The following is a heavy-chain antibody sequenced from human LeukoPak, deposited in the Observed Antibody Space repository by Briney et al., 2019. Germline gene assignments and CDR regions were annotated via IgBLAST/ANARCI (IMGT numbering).Heavy chain of an antibody. CDR1: GGSISSGSYY. J-gene: IGHJ4*02. D-gene: IGHD5-18*01. V-gene: IGHV4-61*02. Sequence: SETLSLTCTVSGGSISSGSYYWSWIRQPAGKGLEWIGRIYTSGSTNYNPSLKSRVTISVDTSKNQFSLKLSSVTAADTTVYYCARSVDTAMVSFDYWGQGTLVTVSS. CDR2: IYTSGST. CDR3: ARSVDTAMVSFDY.